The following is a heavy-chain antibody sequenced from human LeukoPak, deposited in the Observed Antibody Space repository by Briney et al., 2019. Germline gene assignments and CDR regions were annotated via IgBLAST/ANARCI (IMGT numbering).Heavy chain of an antibody. CDR2: ISGSGGST. D-gene: IGHD1-26*01. J-gene: IGHJ5*02. CDR3: AKDQSSGSYSRWFDP. Sequence: GGSLRLSCAASGFTFSSYAMSWVRQAPGKGLEWVSAISGSGGSTYYADSVKGRFTIFRDNSKNTLYLQMNSLRAEDTAVYYCAKDQSSGSYSRWFDPWGQGTLVTVSS. V-gene: IGHV3-23*01. CDR1: GFTFSSYA.